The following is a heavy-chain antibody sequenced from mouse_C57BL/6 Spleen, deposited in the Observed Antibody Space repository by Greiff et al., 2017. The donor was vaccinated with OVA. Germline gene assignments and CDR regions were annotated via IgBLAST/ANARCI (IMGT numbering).Heavy chain of an antibody. CDR1: GYAFSSSW. D-gene: IGHD4-1*01. CDR2: IYPGDGDT. Sequence: QVQLQQSGPELVKPGASVTISCKASGYAFSSSWMNWVKQRPGKGLEWIGRIYPGDGDTNYNGKFKGKATLTADKSSSTAYMQLSSLTSEDSAVYFCARSRWDEGYFDVWGTGTTVTVSS. V-gene: IGHV1-82*01. CDR3: ARSRWDEGYFDV. J-gene: IGHJ1*03.